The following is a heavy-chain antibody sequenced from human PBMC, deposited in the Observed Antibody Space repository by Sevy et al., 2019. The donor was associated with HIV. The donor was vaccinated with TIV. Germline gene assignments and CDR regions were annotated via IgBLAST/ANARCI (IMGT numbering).Heavy chain of an antibody. CDR3: ARDKHYDSSGYYYPDDAFDI. CDR1: GFTCSDYY. D-gene: IGHD3-22*01. CDR2: ISSSGSTI. V-gene: IGHV3-11*01. Sequence: GGSLRLSCAASGFTCSDYYMSWIRQAPGKGLEWVSYISSSGSTIYYADSVKGRFTISRDNAKNSLYLQMNSLRAEDTAVYYCARDKHYDSSGYYYPDDAFDIWGQGTMVTVSS. J-gene: IGHJ3*02.